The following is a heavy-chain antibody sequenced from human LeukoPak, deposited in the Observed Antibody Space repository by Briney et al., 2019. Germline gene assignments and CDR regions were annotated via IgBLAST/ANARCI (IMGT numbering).Heavy chain of an antibody. V-gene: IGHV1-2*02. Sequence: ASVKVSCKASGCTFTGYYMHWVRQAPGQGLEWMGWINPNSGGTNYAQKFQGRVTMTRDTSISTAYMELSRLRSDDTAVYYCARAGLGLGYYDSSGYYFGYWGQGTLVTVSS. CDR1: GCTFTGYY. D-gene: IGHD3-22*01. CDR2: INPNSGGT. CDR3: ARAGLGLGYYDSSGYYFGY. J-gene: IGHJ4*02.